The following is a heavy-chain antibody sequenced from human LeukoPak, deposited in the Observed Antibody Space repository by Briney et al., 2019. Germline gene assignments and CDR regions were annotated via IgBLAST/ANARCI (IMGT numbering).Heavy chain of an antibody. CDR2: IYTSGST. CDR3: ARDRGYYYDSSGYFWYFDL. Sequence: SETLSLTCTVSGGSISSYYWSWIRQPAGRGLEWIGRIYTSGSTNYNPSLKSRVTMSVDTSKNQFSLKLSSVTAADTAVYYCARDRGYYYDSSGYFWYFDLWGRGTLVTVSS. J-gene: IGHJ2*01. V-gene: IGHV4-4*07. D-gene: IGHD3-22*01. CDR1: GGSISSYY.